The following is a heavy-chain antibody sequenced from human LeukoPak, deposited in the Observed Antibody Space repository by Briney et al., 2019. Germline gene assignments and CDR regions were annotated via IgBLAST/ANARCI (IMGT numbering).Heavy chain of an antibody. J-gene: IGHJ4*02. D-gene: IGHD2-15*01. Sequence: GESLKISYKGSGYSFTTYWIGWVRQMPGKGLEWMGIIYPADSDTRYSPSFQGQVTISADKSISTAYLQWSSLKASDTAMYYCARQYCSGGTCYLGIDYWGQGTLVTVSS. V-gene: IGHV5-51*01. CDR1: GYSFTTYW. CDR3: ARQYCSGGTCYLGIDY. CDR2: IYPADSDT.